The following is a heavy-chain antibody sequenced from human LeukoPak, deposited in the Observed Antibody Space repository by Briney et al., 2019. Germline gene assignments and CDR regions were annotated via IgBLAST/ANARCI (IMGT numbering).Heavy chain of an antibody. D-gene: IGHD3-10*01. Sequence: PGGSLRLSCAASGFTYADYGMSWVRQAPGKGLEWVSGINWNGGSTGYADSVKGRFTISRDNSKNTLYLQMNSLRAEDTAVYYCAKDLLYGSPMNDYWGQGTLVTVSS. CDR3: AKDLLYGSPMNDY. CDR1: GFTYADYG. CDR2: INWNGGST. J-gene: IGHJ4*02. V-gene: IGHV3-20*04.